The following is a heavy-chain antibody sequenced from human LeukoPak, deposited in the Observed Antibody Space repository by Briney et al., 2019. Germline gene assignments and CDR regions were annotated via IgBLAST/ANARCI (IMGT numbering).Heavy chain of an antibody. J-gene: IGHJ5*02. CDR1: GGSISSSSYY. CDR2: IYYSGST. CDR3: ARHGLPSSYYYDSSPLRWFDP. Sequence: SETLSLTCTVSGGSISSSSYYWGWIRQPPGKGLEWIGSIYYSGSTYYNPSLKSRVTISVDTSKNQFSLKLSSVTAADTAVYYCARHGLPSSYYYDSSPLRWFDPWGQGTLVTVSS. D-gene: IGHD3-22*01. V-gene: IGHV4-39*01.